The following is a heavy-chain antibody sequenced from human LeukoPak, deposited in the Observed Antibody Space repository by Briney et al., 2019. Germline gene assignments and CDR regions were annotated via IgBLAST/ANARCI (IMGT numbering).Heavy chain of an antibody. V-gene: IGHV3-49*03. D-gene: IGHD6-13*01. Sequence: GGSLRLSCTASGFTFGDYAMSWFRQAPGKGLEWVGFIRSKAYGGTTEYAASVKGRFTISRDDSKSIAYLQMNSLKTEDTAVYYCTRDSGSWYYNWFDPWGQGTLVTVSS. J-gene: IGHJ5*02. CDR3: TRDSGSWYYNWFDP. CDR2: IRSKAYGGTT. CDR1: GFTFGDYA.